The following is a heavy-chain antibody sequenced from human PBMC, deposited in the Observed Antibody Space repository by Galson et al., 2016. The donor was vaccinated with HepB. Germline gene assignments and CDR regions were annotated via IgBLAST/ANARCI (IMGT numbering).Heavy chain of an antibody. CDR1: GYTFNTYN. V-gene: IGHV1-46*02. J-gene: IGHJ4*02. D-gene: IGHD1-14*01. CDR3: ARELDHSFYFDY. CDR2: IKPSGGNT. Sequence: SCKASGYTFNTYNMDWVRQAPGQGLEWMGIIKPSGGNTIYAQKFQDRITMTRDTSTSTVYMELISLRSEDTAVYYCARELDHSFYFDYWGQGTLLTVSS.